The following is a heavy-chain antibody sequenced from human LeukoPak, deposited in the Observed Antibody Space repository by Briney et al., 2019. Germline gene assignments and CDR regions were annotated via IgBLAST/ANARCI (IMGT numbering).Heavy chain of an antibody. Sequence: SGGSLRLSCAASGFTLSSYAMSWVRQAPGKGPECVSANSGSGGSTYYADSVKGRFTISRDNSKNTLYLQMNSLRAEDTAVYYCAKDLGIAVAGTVDYWGQGTLVTVSS. CDR2: NSGSGGST. CDR3: AKDLGIAVAGTVDY. V-gene: IGHV3-23*01. CDR1: GFTLSSYA. J-gene: IGHJ4*02. D-gene: IGHD6-19*01.